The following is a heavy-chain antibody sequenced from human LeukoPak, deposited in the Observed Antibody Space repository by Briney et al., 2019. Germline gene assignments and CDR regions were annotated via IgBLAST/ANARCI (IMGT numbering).Heavy chain of an antibody. V-gene: IGHV4-39*07. CDR2: IYYSGST. J-gene: IGHJ6*03. D-gene: IGHD2-2*01. CDR3: ARGGSSTSQSYYYYYYYMDV. CDR1: GGSISSSSYY. Sequence: SETLSLTCTVSGGSISSSSYYWGWIRQPPGKGLEWIGSIYYSGSTYYNPSLKSRVTISVDTSKNQFSLKLSSVTAADTAVYYCARGGSSTSQSYYYYYYYMDVWGKGTTVTVSS.